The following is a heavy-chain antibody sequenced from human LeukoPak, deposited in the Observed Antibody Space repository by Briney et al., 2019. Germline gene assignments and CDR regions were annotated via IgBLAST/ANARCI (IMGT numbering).Heavy chain of an antibody. CDR2: IYYSGST. CDR3: ARRVVRGVIGLYYFDY. V-gene: IGHV4-39*01. D-gene: IGHD3-10*01. J-gene: IGHJ4*02. CDR1: GGSISSSSYY. Sequence: SETLPLTCTVSGGSISSSSYYWGWIRQPPGKGLEWIGSIYYSGSTYYNPSLKSRVTISVDTSKNQFSLKLSSVTAADTAVYYCARRVVRGVIGLYYFDYWGQGTLVTVSS.